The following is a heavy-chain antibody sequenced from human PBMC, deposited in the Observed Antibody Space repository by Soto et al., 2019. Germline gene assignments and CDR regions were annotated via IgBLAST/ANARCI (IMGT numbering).Heavy chain of an antibody. CDR2: INAGNGNT. Sequence: ASVKVSCKASGYTFTSYAMNWVRQAPGQRLEWMGWINAGNGNTKYSQKFQGRVTITRDTSASTAYMELSSLRSEDTAVYYCARDPGQSYGNTWGQGTLVTVSS. V-gene: IGHV1-3*01. CDR1: GYTFTSYA. D-gene: IGHD5-18*01. J-gene: IGHJ5*02. CDR3: ARDPGQSYGNT.